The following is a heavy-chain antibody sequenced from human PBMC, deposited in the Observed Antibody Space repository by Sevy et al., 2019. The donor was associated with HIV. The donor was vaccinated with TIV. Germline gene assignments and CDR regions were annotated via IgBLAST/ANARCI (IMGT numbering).Heavy chain of an antibody. D-gene: IGHD3-22*01. CDR1: GFTFSSYS. J-gene: IGHJ3*02. Sequence: GGSLRLSCAASGFTFSSYSMNWVRQAPGKGLEWVSCISSSSSYIYYADSVKGRFTISRDNAKNSLYLQMNSLRAEDTAVYYCARLGIVVVKAFDIWGQGTMVTVSS. CDR2: ISSSSSYI. CDR3: ARLGIVVVKAFDI. V-gene: IGHV3-21*01.